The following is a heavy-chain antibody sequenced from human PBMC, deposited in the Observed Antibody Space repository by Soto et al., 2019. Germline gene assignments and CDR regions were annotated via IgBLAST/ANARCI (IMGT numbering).Heavy chain of an antibody. V-gene: IGHV3-74*01. Sequence: LQLVESGGGLVQPGGSLRLSCTASGFTFTNYWMHWVRQAPGKGLVWVSRVSINATTTSYADSVKGRFSISRDNAKNTLYLQMNNLRVEDTAIYYCARTPKYCTSTNCYVMAFDSWGQGALVTVSS. CDR1: GFTFTNYW. CDR2: VSINATTT. CDR3: ARTPKYCTSTNCYVMAFDS. J-gene: IGHJ4*02. D-gene: IGHD2-2*01.